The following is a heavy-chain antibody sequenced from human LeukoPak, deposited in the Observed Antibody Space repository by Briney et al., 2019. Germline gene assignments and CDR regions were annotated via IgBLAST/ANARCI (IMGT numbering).Heavy chain of an antibody. CDR2: IKEDGSAR. J-gene: IGHJ4*02. CDR1: GFTFSSYW. CDR3: AIAAGWEQAY. D-gene: IGHD1-26*01. Sequence: GGSLRLSCAASGFTFSSYWLSWVRQAPGKGLEWVAKIKEDGSARHYVDSVKGRFTISRDNAKKSLYLQMSSLRAEDTAVYYCAIAAGWEQAYWGQGTLVTVSS. V-gene: IGHV3-7*01.